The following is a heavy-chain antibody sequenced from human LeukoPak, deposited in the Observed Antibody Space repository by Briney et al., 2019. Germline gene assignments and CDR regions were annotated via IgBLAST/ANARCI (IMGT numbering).Heavy chain of an antibody. CDR1: GGSFSGYY. V-gene: IGHV4-34*01. CDR3: ARSGIAAAGTGWFDP. D-gene: IGHD6-13*01. CDR2: INHSGST. J-gene: IGHJ5*02. Sequence: PSETLSLTCAVYGGSFSGYYWSWIRQPPGKGLEWIGEINHSGSTNYNPSLKSRVTISVDTSKNQFSLKLSSVTAADTAVYYCARSGIAAAGTGWFDPWGQGTLVTVSS.